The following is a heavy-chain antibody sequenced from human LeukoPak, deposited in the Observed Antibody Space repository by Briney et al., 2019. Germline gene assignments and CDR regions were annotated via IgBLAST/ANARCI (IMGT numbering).Heavy chain of an antibody. D-gene: IGHD3-10*01. CDR3: ARDDPGLLWFGGYRGWFDP. CDR2: IYYSGST. V-gene: IGHV4-59*01. CDR1: GGSISSYY. J-gene: IGHJ5*02. Sequence: PETLSLTCTVSGGSISSYYWSWIRQPPGKGLEWIGYIYYSGSTNYNPSLKSRVTISVDTSKNQFSLKLSSVTAADAAVYYCARDDPGLLWFGGYRGWFDPWGQGTLVTVSS.